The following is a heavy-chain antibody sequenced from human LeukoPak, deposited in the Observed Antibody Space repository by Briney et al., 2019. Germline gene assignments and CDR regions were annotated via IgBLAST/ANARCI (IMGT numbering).Heavy chain of an antibody. CDR2: IVAGSGNT. D-gene: IGHD3-22*01. Sequence: SVKVSCKASGFTFTSSAVQWVRQARGQRLEWIGWIVAGSGNTNYAQKFQERVTITRDMSTSTAYMELSSLRSEDTAVYYCAAVSSIVVVLHAFDIWGQGTMVTVSS. J-gene: IGHJ3*02. V-gene: IGHV1-58*01. CDR1: GFTFTSSA. CDR3: AAVSSIVVVLHAFDI.